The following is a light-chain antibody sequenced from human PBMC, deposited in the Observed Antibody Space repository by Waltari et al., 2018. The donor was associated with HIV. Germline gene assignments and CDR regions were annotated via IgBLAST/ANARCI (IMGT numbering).Light chain of an antibody. CDR1: SSAVGGDNY. Sequence: QSALTQPPSASGSPGQSVTISCTGTSSAVGGDNYVSWYQQHPGKAPKLMIYEVSKRPSGVPDRFSGSKSGNTASLTVSGLQAEDEADYYCNSYAGSNNWVFGGGTKLTVL. V-gene: IGLV2-8*01. CDR2: EVS. J-gene: IGLJ3*02. CDR3: NSYAGSNNWV.